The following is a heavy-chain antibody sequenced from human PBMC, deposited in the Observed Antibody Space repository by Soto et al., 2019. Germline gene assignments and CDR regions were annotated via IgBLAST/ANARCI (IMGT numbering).Heavy chain of an antibody. V-gene: IGHV3-23*01. D-gene: IGHD3-22*01. Sequence: PGGSLRLSCAGSGLTFSSYDMSWVRQAPGKGLEWVSQISSTGRSTKYADSVKGRFSISRDNSKNTLYLQMNSLKAEDTGVYYCTRSGTAVPNHYLDYWGQGTLVTVSS. CDR2: ISSTGRST. J-gene: IGHJ4*02. CDR1: GLTFSSYD. CDR3: TRSGTAVPNHYLDY.